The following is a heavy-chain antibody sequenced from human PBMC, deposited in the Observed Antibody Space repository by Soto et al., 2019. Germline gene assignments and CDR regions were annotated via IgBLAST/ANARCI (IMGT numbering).Heavy chain of an antibody. V-gene: IGHV3-15*07. D-gene: IGHD6-19*01. Sequence: GGSLRLSCASSGFTFSNAWMNLVRQAPGKGLEWVGRIKSKTDGGTTDYAAPVKGRFTISRDDSKNTLYLQMNSLKTEDTAVYYCTTDEERSSGSSGGMDVWGQGTTVTVSS. CDR2: IKSKTDGGTT. J-gene: IGHJ6*02. CDR3: TTDEERSSGSSGGMDV. CDR1: GFTFSNAW.